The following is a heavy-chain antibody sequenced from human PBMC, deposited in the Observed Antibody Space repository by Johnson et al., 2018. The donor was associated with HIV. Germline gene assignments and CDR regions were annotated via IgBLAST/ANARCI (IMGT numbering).Heavy chain of an antibody. CDR2: IKSKVDGGTT. Sequence: VPLVESGGGLVKPGGSLRLSCAASGFTFSNAWMSWVRQGPGKGLEWVGRIKSKVDGGTTDYSAPVKGRFSISRDDSRNTLHMQMSSLKTEDTAVYYCWAQWTVITFGGPSAFDIWGQGTVVTVSS. CDR1: GFTFSNAW. CDR3: WAQWTVITFGGPSAFDI. D-gene: IGHD3-16*01. V-gene: IGHV3-15*01. J-gene: IGHJ3*02.